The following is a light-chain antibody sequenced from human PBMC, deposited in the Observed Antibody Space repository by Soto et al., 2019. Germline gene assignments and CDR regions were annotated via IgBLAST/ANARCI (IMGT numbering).Light chain of an antibody. CDR3: QQYGSSPIT. V-gene: IGKV3D-20*01. CDR1: QRISSSY. J-gene: IGKJ5*01. Sequence: EVVLTQAPATLSLSPGERATLSCGASQRISSSYLAWYQQKPGLAPRLLIYDASTRATGIPDRFSGSVSGTDFTLTISRLEPEEFVVYYCQQYGSSPITFGQGTRLE. CDR2: DAS.